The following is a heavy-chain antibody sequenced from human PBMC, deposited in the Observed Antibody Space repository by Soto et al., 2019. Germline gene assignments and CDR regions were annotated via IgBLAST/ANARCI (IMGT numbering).Heavy chain of an antibody. CDR1: GFTVSSNY. D-gene: IGHD3-22*01. CDR2: IYSGGST. Sequence: EVQLVESGGGLVQPGGSLRLSCAASGFTVSSNYMSWVRQAPGKGLEWVSVIYSGGSTYYADSVKGRFTISRDNSKYTLYLQMNSLRAEDTAVYYCARDRVGGYYYDYFDYWGQGTLVTVSS. J-gene: IGHJ4*02. CDR3: ARDRVGGYYYDYFDY. V-gene: IGHV3-66*01.